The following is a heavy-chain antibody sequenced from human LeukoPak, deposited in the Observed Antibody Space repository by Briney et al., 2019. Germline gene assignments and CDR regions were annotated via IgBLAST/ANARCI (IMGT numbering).Heavy chain of an antibody. Sequence: ASVKVSCKASGYTFTGYYIHWVRQAPGQRLEWMGRINPKSGGTNYAQNFQDRVTMTRDTSISTAYMELSSLRSDDTAVYFCATFSGTYQSDYWGQGTLVTVSS. CDR1: GYTFTGYY. V-gene: IGHV1-2*06. D-gene: IGHD1-26*01. CDR3: ATFSGTYQSDY. CDR2: INPKSGGT. J-gene: IGHJ4*02.